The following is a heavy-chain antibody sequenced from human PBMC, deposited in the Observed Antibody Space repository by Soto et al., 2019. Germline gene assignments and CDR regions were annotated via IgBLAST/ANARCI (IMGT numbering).Heavy chain of an antibody. J-gene: IGHJ6*02. CDR2: IKSKTDGGTT. Sequence: PGGSLRLSCAASGFTFSNAWMSWARQAPGKGLEWVGRIKSKTDGGTTDYAAPVKGRFTISRDDSKNTLYLQMNSLKTEDTAVYYCTTEEVTMVRGVSDYGMDVWGQGTTVTVSS. CDR3: TTEEVTMVRGVSDYGMDV. D-gene: IGHD3-10*01. V-gene: IGHV3-15*01. CDR1: GFTFSNAW.